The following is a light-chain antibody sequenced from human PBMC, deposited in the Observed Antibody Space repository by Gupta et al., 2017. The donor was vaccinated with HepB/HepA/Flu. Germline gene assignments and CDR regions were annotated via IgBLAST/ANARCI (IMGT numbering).Light chain of an antibody. J-gene: IGKJ5*01. CDR3: QQYDNLPIT. CDR1: QDISNY. V-gene: IGKV1-33*01. CDR2: DAS. Sequence: IQTTHSPSSLSASVGDRVTITCQASQDISNYLNWYQQKPGKAHKLLIYDASKVETGVPSRFSGSGSGTDFTFTISSLQPEDVANYYCQQYDNLPITFGQGTRLDIK.